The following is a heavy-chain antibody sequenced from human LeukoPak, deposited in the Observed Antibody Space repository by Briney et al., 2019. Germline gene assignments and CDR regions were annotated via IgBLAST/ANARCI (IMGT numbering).Heavy chain of an antibody. CDR1: GGTFSSYA. CDR2: IIPIFGTA. Sequence: SVKVSCKASGGTFSSYAISWVRQAPGQGLEWMGGIIPIFGTANYAQKFQGRVTITADESTSTAYMELSSLRSEDTAVYYCAPVVVVAAADYYYFDYWGQGTLVTVSS. V-gene: IGHV1-69*13. J-gene: IGHJ4*02. CDR3: APVVVVAAADYYYFDY. D-gene: IGHD2-15*01.